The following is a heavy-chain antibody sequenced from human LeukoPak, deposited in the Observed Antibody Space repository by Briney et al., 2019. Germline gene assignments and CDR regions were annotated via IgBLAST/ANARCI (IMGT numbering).Heavy chain of an antibody. CDR3: ARTRIAAGRSFDP. V-gene: IGHV4-39*01. J-gene: IGHJ5*02. CDR1: GGSISSSSYY. Sequence: PSETLSLTCTVSGGSISSSSYYWGWIRQPPGKGLEWIGSIYYSGSTYYNPSLKSRVTISVDTSKNQFSLMLSSVTAADTAVYYCARTRIAAGRSFDPWGQGTLVTVSS. D-gene: IGHD6-13*01. CDR2: IYYSGST.